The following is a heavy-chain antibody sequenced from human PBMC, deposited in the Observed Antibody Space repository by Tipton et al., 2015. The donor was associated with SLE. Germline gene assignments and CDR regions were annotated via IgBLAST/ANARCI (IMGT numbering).Heavy chain of an antibody. J-gene: IGHJ4*02. Sequence: TLSLTCTVSGGSISSSRYYWGWIRQSPVTGLAWIGIVYRTAYYNPSLKRRVPVSVETSKNEVSLKLNSVTASDTAVYYCVSGVGNTDPFHSWCQGGMVTVSS. D-gene: IGHD1-14*01. CDR2: VYRTA. CDR1: GGSISSSRYY. V-gene: IGHV4-39*07. CDR3: VSGVGNTDPFHS.